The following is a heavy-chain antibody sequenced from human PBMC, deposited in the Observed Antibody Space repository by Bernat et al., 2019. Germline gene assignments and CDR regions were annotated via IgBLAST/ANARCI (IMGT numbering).Heavy chain of an antibody. CDR1: GFTFSSYS. V-gene: IGHV3-48*01. CDR3: ARISSGSSWYFDL. Sequence: EVQLVESGGGLVQPGGSLRLSCAASGFTFSSYSMNWVRQAPGKGLEWVSYITSSSSTKYYADSVKGRFTISRDNAKNSLYLQMNSLRAKDTAVYYCARISSGSSWYFDLWGRGTLVTVSS. D-gene: IGHD3-10*01. CDR2: ITSSSSTK. J-gene: IGHJ2*01.